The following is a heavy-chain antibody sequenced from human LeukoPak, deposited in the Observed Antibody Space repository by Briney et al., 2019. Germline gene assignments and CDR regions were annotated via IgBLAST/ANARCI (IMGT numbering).Heavy chain of an antibody. CDR2: INPTGGFR. D-gene: IGHD3-22*01. V-gene: IGHV1-46*01. J-gene: IGHJ6*03. CDR3: ARDYYYDSSGYYYDRGYYYYMDV. CDR1: GYTFTSYY. Sequence: ASVKVSCKASGYTFTSYYMHWVRQAPGQGLEWMGVINPTGGFRSYAQKFQGRLTMTSDTSTSTLYMELSSLRSDDTAVYYCARDYYYDSSGYYYDRGYYYYMDVWGKGTTVTISS.